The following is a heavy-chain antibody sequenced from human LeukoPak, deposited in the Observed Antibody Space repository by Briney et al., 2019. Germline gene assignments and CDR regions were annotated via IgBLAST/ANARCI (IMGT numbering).Heavy chain of an antibody. V-gene: IGHV1-2*02. CDR1: GYTFTGYF. Sequence: ASVRVSCKASGYTFTGYFMHWVRQAPGQGLDWMGWINPNTGGTKYAQKFQGRVTMTRDTSIGTAYMELSTVTSDDTAVYFYARVHATGYFSLDLGYWGQGTLVTVSS. J-gene: IGHJ4*02. CDR3: ARVHATGYFSLDLGY. D-gene: IGHD3-9*01. CDR2: INPNTGGT.